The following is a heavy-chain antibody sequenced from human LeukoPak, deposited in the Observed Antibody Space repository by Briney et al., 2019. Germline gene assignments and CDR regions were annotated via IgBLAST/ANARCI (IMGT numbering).Heavy chain of an antibody. CDR3: ARGGTVRPSTPYY. CDR1: GGTFSSYV. J-gene: IGHJ4*02. V-gene: IGHV1-46*01. D-gene: IGHD4-17*01. Sequence: ASVKVSCKASGGTFSSYVISWVRQAPGQGLEWMGKINPSGGSTTYAQKFQGTVTMTRDTSTSTVYMELSSLRSEDTAVYYCARGGTVRPSTPYYWGQGTLVTVSS. CDR2: INPSGGST.